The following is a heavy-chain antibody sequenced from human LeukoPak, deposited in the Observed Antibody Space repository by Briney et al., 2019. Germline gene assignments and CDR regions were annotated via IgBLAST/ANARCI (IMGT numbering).Heavy chain of an antibody. CDR2: MNPNSGNT. V-gene: IGHV1-8*01. D-gene: IGHD3-10*01. CDR1: GYTFTSYD. Sequence: ASVKVSCKASGYTFTSYDINWVRQATGQGLEWMGWMNPNSGNTGYAQKFQGRVTMTRNTSISTAYMELSSLRSEDTAVYYCARGWRDYYGSGSYYNRRPNMDVWAKGPRSPSP. CDR3: ARGWRDYYGSGSYYNRRPNMDV. J-gene: IGHJ6*03.